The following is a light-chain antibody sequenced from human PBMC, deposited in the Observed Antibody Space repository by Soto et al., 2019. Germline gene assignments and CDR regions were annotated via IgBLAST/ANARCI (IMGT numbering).Light chain of an antibody. CDR3: QQLNSYPRT. CDR1: QGISSY. J-gene: IGKJ3*01. CDR2: AAS. V-gene: IGKV1-9*01. Sequence: DIQLTQSPSFLSASVGDRITITCRASQGISSYLAWYQQKPGKAPKLLIYAASTLQSGVPSRFSGSGSGTEFTLTISSLQPEDFATYYCQQLNSYPRTFGPGTKVYVK.